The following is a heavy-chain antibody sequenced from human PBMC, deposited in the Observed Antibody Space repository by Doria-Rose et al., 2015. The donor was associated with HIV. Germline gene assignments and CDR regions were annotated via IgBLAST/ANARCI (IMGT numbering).Heavy chain of an antibody. D-gene: IGHD6-13*01. CDR1: GVSLSSPGMG. CDR2: IFPDDER. J-gene: IGHJ4*02. CDR3: ARIKSSRWYHKYYFDF. Sequence: SGPVLVKPTETLTLTCTVSGVSLSSPGMGVSWIRQPPGKALEWLANIFPDDERSYKTSLKSRLTIARGTSKSQVFLTMTDMDPVDTATYYCARIKSSRWYHKYYFDFWGQGTLVIVSA. V-gene: IGHV2-26*01.